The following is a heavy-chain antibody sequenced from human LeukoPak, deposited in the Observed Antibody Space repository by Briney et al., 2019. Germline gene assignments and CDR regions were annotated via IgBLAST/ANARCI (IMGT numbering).Heavy chain of an antibody. J-gene: IGHJ4*02. V-gene: IGHV4-34*01. CDR1: GGSFSGYY. Sequence: SETLSLTCAVYGGSFSGYYWSWIRQPPGKGLEWIGEINHSGSTNYNPSLKSRVTISVDTSKNQFSLKLSSVTAADTAVYHCARTGTGARLDYWGQGTLVTVSS. D-gene: IGHD6-6*01. CDR2: INHSGST. CDR3: ARTGTGARLDY.